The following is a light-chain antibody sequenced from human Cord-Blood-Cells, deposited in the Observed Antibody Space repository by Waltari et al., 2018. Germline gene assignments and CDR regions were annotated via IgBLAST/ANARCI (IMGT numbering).Light chain of an antibody. J-gene: IGKJ2*01. CDR2: KVS. V-gene: IGKV2-30*01. CDR1: QSLVYSDGNTY. CDR3: MQGTHLYT. Sequence: DVVMTQSPLSLPVTLGQPASISCRSSQSLVYSDGNTYLNWFQQRPGQSPRRLIYKVSNRDSVVPDRFSGSGSGTDFTLKISRVEAEDVGVYYCMQGTHLYTFGQGTKLEIK.